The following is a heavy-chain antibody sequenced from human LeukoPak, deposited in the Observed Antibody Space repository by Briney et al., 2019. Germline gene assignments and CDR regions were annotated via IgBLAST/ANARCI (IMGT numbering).Heavy chain of an antibody. V-gene: IGHV3-30*18. Sequence: GGSLRLSCAASGFTFSSYDMHWVRQAPGKGLERVSVISSDENNKYYADSVKGRFTISRDNSKNTLYLQMSSLRPEDTAVYYCAKEGRWLQLGGAFDIWGQGTMVTVSS. J-gene: IGHJ3*02. D-gene: IGHD5-24*01. CDR3: AKEGRWLQLGGAFDI. CDR2: ISSDENNK. CDR1: GFTFSSYD.